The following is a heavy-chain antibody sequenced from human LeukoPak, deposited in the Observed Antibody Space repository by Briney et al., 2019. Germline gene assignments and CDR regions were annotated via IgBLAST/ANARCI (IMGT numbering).Heavy chain of an antibody. Sequence: SETLSLTCSVSGGSIKTYYWTWIRQPPRKGLEWIGYIHYSGSTDSNPSLMGRVTISLDTSKSQFSLEPRSVPAAHTARYYCVRDQSEFDSWGQGTVVTVSS. J-gene: IGHJ4*02. CDR1: GGSIKTYY. CDR2: IHYSGST. CDR3: VRDQSEFDS. V-gene: IGHV4-59*01.